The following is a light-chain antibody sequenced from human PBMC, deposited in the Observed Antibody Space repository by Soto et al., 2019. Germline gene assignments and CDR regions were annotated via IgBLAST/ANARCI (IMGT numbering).Light chain of an antibody. Sequence: EIVLTQSPGTLSLSPGERATLSCRASQSVNSNYLAWYQRKPGQAPRLLIYGASNRATDIPYRFSASGSGTDITITITRLEADDFAVYYCQQYDSTPPTFGQGTKVEVK. V-gene: IGKV3-20*01. J-gene: IGKJ1*01. CDR2: GAS. CDR1: QSVNSNY. CDR3: QQYDSTPPT.